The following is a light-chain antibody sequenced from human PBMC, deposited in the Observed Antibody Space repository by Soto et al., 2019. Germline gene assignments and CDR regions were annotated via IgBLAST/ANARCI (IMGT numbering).Light chain of an antibody. CDR3: HQYGTSPVT. CDR1: QSVPSRY. CDR2: GAS. V-gene: IGKV3-20*01. J-gene: IGKJ1*01. Sequence: EIVLTQSPGTLSLSPGESASLSCRASQSVPSRYLAWYRRKPGQAPRLLIFGASSRATGIPDRFIGTGSGTDFSLTISRLEPEDFAVYYCHQYGTSPVTFGPGTKVDIK.